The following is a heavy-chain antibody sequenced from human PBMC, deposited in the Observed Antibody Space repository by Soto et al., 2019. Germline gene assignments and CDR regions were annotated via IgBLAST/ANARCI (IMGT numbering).Heavy chain of an antibody. D-gene: IGHD2-2*03. CDR1: GYTFSNHD. Sequence: ASVKVSCKASGYTFSNHDINWVRQAAGQGLEWVGWMNPNNGKTGYAQKFQGRATMTSDASVNTAYLEVRSLRSDDTAVYYCARMDFVMGDPDSNWFDPWGQGTLVTVS. CDR2: MNPNNGKT. J-gene: IGHJ5*02. CDR3: ARMDFVMGDPDSNWFDP. V-gene: IGHV1-8*01.